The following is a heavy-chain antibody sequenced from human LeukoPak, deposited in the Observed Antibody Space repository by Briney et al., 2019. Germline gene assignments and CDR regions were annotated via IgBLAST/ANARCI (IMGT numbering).Heavy chain of an antibody. Sequence: GGSLRLSCAASGFTFSSYWMHWVRQAPGKGLEWAANIDKEGNERSYVASVKGRFTISRDNAKNSLYLQMNSLGAEDTAMYYCALYCSSANCHDAFDIWGQGTMVTVSS. D-gene: IGHD2-15*01. J-gene: IGHJ3*02. CDR2: IDKEGNER. CDR3: ALYCSSANCHDAFDI. V-gene: IGHV3-7*03. CDR1: GFTFSSYW.